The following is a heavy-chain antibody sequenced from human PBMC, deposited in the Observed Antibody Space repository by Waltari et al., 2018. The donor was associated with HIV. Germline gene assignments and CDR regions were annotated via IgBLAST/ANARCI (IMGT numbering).Heavy chain of an antibody. CDR1: GYTFTSYG. V-gene: IGHV1-18*01. CDR3: ARFSSPTFDP. CDR2: IIDYSGNT. J-gene: IGHJ5*02. Sequence: QVQLVQSGAEVKKPGASVKVPCKASGYTFTSYGISWVRQAPGQGIEWIGWIIDYSGNTNDAQKLQGSVTMTTDTPTSTAYMELRSLRSDDTAVYYWARFSSPTFDPWGQGTLVTVSS.